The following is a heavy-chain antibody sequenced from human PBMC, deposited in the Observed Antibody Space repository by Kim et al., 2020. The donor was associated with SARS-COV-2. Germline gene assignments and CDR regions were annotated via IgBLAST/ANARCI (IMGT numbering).Heavy chain of an antibody. CDR1: GYTFTSYG. V-gene: IGHV1-18*01. Sequence: ASVKVSCKASGYTFTSYGISWVRQAPGQGLEWMGWISAYNGNTNYAQKLQGRVTMTTDTSTSTAYMELRSLRSDDTAVYYCARDRGIAAADPYFDYWGQGTLVTVSS. CDR3: ARDRGIAAADPYFDY. D-gene: IGHD6-13*01. CDR2: ISAYNGNT. J-gene: IGHJ4*02.